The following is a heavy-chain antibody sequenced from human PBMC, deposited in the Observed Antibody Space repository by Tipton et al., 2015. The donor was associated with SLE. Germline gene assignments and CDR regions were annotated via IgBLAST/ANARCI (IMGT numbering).Heavy chain of an antibody. CDR2: MHYSGSA. CDR1: GGSFTDNY. V-gene: IGHV4-59*01. D-gene: IGHD5-24*01. Sequence: TLSLTCTVSGGSFTDNYWSWIRQPPGKGLEWIGCMHYSGSAAYNSSLRSRITILVDTSKKQISLKLSSVTAADTAIYYCARDQEMASGENRFDPWGQGTLVTVSS. CDR3: ARDQEMASGENRFDP. J-gene: IGHJ5*02.